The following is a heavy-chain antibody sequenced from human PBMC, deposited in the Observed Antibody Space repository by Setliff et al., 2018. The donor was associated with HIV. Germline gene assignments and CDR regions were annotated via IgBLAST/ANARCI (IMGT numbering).Heavy chain of an antibody. J-gene: IGHJ6*02. CDR3: ASSSKGYCTSISCNFYYYGLDV. Sequence: GGSLRLSCAASGFTFSTYWMIWVRQAPGKGQEWVAKIKQDGSEEYYVDSVKGRFTISRDNAKNSVYLQMNSLRAEDTAVYYCASSSKGYCTSISCNFYYYGLDVWGQGTTVTVSS. CDR1: GFTFSTYW. CDR2: IKQDGSEE. V-gene: IGHV3-7*01. D-gene: IGHD2-2*01.